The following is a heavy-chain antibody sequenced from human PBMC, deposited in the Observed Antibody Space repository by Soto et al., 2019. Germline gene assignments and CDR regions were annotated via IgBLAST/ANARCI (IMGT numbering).Heavy chain of an antibody. V-gene: IGHV1-8*01. Sequence: ASVKVSCKASGYTFTSYDINWVRQATGQELEWMGWMNPNSGNTGYAQKFQGRVTMTRNTSISTAYMELSSLRSEDTAVYYCARESSSWYSREFDYWGQGTLVTVSS. CDR1: GYTFTSYD. J-gene: IGHJ4*02. CDR3: ARESSSWYSREFDY. CDR2: MNPNSGNT. D-gene: IGHD6-13*01.